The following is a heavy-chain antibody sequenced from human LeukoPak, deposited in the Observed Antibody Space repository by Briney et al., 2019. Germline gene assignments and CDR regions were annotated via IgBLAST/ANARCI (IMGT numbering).Heavy chain of an antibody. J-gene: IGHJ4*02. V-gene: IGHV3-30*03. Sequence: PGRSLRLACAASGFTFSSYGMHWVRQAPGKGLEWVAVISYDGSNKYYADSVKGRFTISRDNSKNTLYLQMNSLRAEDTAVYYCAGGHIVVNYYFDYWGQGTLVTVSS. CDR3: AGGHIVVNYYFDY. CDR2: ISYDGSNK. D-gene: IGHD3-22*01. CDR1: GFTFSSYG.